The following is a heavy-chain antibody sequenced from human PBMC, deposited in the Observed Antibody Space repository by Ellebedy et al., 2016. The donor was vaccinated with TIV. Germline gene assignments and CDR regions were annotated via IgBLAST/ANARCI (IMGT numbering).Heavy chain of an antibody. J-gene: IGHJ3*02. CDR1: GGSISSSNYY. Sequence: SQTLSLTXXVSGGSISSSNYYWGWIRQPPGKGLEWIGTIFYSGTTYYNPSLKSRVTISIDMSKNQFSLRLTSVTAADTAVYYCARPQQLVFDAFDIWGQGTMVTVSS. V-gene: IGHV4-39*01. D-gene: IGHD6-13*01. CDR2: IFYSGTT. CDR3: ARPQQLVFDAFDI.